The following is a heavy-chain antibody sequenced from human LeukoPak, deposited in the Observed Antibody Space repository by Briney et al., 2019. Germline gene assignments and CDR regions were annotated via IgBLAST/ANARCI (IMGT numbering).Heavy chain of an antibody. J-gene: IGHJ4*02. CDR3: AKAVVVPTIFGYYFGY. CDR2: ISGSGGST. V-gene: IGHV3-23*01. Sequence: PGGSLRLSCAASGFTFSSYAMSWVRQAPGKGLEWVSIISGSGGSTYYADSVKGRFTISRDNSKNTMFLQMNSLRAEDTAVYYCAKAVVVPTIFGYYFGYWGQGTLVTVSS. CDR1: GFTFSSYA. D-gene: IGHD5-12*01.